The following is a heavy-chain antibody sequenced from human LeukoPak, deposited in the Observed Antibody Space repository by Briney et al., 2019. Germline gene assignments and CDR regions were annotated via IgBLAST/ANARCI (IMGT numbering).Heavy chain of an antibody. D-gene: IGHD2-2*02. J-gene: IGHJ4*02. CDR2: FDPEDGET. CDR1: GYTLTELS. V-gene: IGHV1-24*01. CDR3: ATLRRGQLLYPYYFDY. Sequence: ASVKVSCKFSGYTLTELSMHWVRQAPGKGLEWMGGFDPEDGETIYAQKFQGRVNMTEDTSTDTAYMELSSLRSEVTAVYYCATLRRGQLLYPYYFDYWGQGTLVTVSS.